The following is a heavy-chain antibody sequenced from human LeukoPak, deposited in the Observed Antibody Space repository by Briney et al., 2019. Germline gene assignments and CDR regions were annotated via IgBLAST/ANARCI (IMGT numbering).Heavy chain of an antibody. D-gene: IGHD6-19*01. J-gene: IGHJ4*02. CDR1: GFTFTYYW. Sequence: PGGSLRLPCAASGFTFTYYWMSWVRQAPGKGLEWVANINQDDTQKYYVDSVKGRFAISKDNAKNSLYLQMNSLRVEDTAVYYCAKVGRSGWPLDNWGQGTLVTVSS. CDR3: AKVGRSGWPLDN. CDR2: INQDDTQK. V-gene: IGHV3-7*01.